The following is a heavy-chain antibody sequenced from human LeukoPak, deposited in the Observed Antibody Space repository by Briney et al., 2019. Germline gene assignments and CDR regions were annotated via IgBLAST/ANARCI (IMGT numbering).Heavy chain of an antibody. CDR2: INPSSGGT. D-gene: IGHD2-21*02. CDR3: ARDMVVTAIPSYGAFDI. CDR1: GYTFTGYY. J-gene: IGHJ3*02. Sequence: ASVKVSCKASGYTFTGYYMHWVRQAPGQGLEWMGWINPSSGGTNYAQKFQGRVTMTRDTSISTAYMELSRLRSDDTAVYYCARDMVVTAIPSYGAFDIWGQGTMVTVSS. V-gene: IGHV1-2*02.